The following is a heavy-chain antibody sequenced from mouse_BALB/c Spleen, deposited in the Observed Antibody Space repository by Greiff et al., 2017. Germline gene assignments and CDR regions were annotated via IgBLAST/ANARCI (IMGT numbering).Heavy chain of an antibody. Sequence: VQLQQSGPGLVKPSQSLSLTCTVTGYSITSDYAWNWIRQFPGNKLEWMGYISYSGSTSYNPSLKSRISITRDTSKNQFFLQLNSVTTEDTATYYCARRVYYGPTGGVDYWGQGTSVTVSS. D-gene: IGHD2-1*01. V-gene: IGHV3-2*02. CDR1: GYSITSDYA. CDR2: ISYSGST. J-gene: IGHJ4*01. CDR3: ARRVYYGPTGGVDY.